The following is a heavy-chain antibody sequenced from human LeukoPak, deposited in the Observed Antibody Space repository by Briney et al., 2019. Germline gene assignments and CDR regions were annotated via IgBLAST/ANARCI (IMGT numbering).Heavy chain of an antibody. D-gene: IGHD3-16*01. J-gene: IGHJ4*02. Sequence: SETLSLTCTVSGGSISSYYWSWIRQPPGKGLECIGYIYYSGSTNYNPSLKSRVTISVDRSKSQFSLKLSSVTAADTAVYYCARDGGGGFDYWGQGTLVTVSS. CDR1: GGSISSYY. CDR3: ARDGGGGFDY. CDR2: IYYSGST. V-gene: IGHV4-59*12.